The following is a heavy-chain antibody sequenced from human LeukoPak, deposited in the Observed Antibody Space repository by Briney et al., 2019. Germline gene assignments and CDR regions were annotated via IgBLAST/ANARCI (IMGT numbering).Heavy chain of an antibody. D-gene: IGHD3-3*01. CDR3: TRHEDSYYDFWSGPRYYYYYMDV. CDR2: IRSKANSYAT. V-gene: IGHV3-73*01. CDR1: GFTFSGSA. Sequence: GGSLRLSCAASGFTFSGSAMHWVRQASGKGLEWVGRIRSKANSYATAYAASVKGRFTISRDDSKNTAYLQMNSLKTEDTAVYYCTRHEDSYYDFWSGPRYYYYYMDVWGKGTTVTVSS. J-gene: IGHJ6*03.